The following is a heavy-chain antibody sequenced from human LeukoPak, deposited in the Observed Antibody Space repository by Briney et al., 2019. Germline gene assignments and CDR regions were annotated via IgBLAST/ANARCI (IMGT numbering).Heavy chain of an antibody. CDR3: ARRKTVTTFSRSAWYFDL. CDR2: IYYSGST. D-gene: IGHD4-11*01. V-gene: IGHV4-30-4*01. CDR1: GGSISSGDYY. J-gene: IGHJ2*01. Sequence: PSQTLSLTCTVSGGSISSGDYYWSWIRQPPGKGLEWIGYIYYSGSTNYNPSLKSRVTISVDTSKNQFSLKLSSVTAADTAVYYCARRKTVTTFSRSAWYFDLWGRGTLVTVSS.